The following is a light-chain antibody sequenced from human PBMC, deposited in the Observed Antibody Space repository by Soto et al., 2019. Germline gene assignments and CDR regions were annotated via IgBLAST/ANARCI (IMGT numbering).Light chain of an antibody. V-gene: IGKV3-20*01. CDR3: QQYGSLIT. J-gene: IGKJ5*01. CDR1: QSVSGDY. Sequence: EIVLTQSPATLSLSPGERATLSCRASQSVSGDYLAWHQQKPGQAPRLLIYGAFSRATDIPDRFSGSGSGTDFTLTINRLEPEDSAVYYCQQYGSLITFGQGTRLEIK. CDR2: GAF.